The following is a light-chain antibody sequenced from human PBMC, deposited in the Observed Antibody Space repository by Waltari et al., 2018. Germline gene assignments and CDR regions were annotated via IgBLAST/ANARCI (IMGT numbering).Light chain of an antibody. Sequence: DIQMTQSPSSLSASVGDRVTITCRASQRIDNYVNWYPQRPGKAPKLLIFAASRLQSGVPARFSGSGSGTEFTLSISTLQPEDFATYFCQQSDSVPRTFGQGTRVEI. J-gene: IGKJ1*01. CDR3: QQSDSVPRT. V-gene: IGKV1-39*01. CDR1: QRIDNY. CDR2: AAS.